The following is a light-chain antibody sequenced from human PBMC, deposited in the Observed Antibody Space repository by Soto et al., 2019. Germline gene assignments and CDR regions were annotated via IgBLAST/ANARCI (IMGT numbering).Light chain of an antibody. J-gene: IGKJ4*01. Sequence: AIRMTQSPSSFSASTGDRVTITCRASQGISSYLAWYQQKPGKAPKLLIYAESTLQSGVPSRFSGSGSGTDFTLTISCLQSEDFATYYCQQYYSYPRTFGGGTKVEIK. CDR1: QGISSY. V-gene: IGKV1-8*01. CDR3: QQYYSYPRT. CDR2: AES.